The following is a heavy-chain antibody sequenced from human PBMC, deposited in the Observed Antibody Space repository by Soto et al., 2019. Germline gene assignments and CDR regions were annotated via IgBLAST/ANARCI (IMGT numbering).Heavy chain of an antibody. D-gene: IGHD5-18*01. J-gene: IGHJ4*02. CDR3: ARSGYSFAWGY. V-gene: IGHV3-53*01. CDR1: GFLVNSAY. Sequence: EVQLVESGGGLIPPGGSLRLSCAASGFLVNSAYMTWVRQAPGKGLEWLSMINSDGSTLYAESVKGPFTISRDNSKNRLDLQMNSLRAEDTAMYYCARSGYSFAWGYWGQGTLVIVTS. CDR2: INSDGST.